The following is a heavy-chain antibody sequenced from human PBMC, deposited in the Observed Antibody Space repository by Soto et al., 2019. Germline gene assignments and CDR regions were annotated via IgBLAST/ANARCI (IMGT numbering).Heavy chain of an antibody. J-gene: IGHJ6*02. CDR2: IYYSGST. D-gene: IGHD5-12*01. CDR1: GGSISSGGYY. Sequence: NPSETLSLTCTVSGGSISSGGYYWSWIRQHPGKGLEWIGCIYYSGSTYYNPSLKSRVTISVDTSKNQFSLKLSSVTAADTAVYYCARVVGMVATPTPSNCCYYYGMDVWGQGTTVTGSS. CDR3: ARVVGMVATPTPSNCCYYYGMDV. V-gene: IGHV4-31*03.